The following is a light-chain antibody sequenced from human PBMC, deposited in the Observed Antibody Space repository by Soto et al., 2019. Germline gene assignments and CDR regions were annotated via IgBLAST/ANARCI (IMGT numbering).Light chain of an antibody. CDR1: SSDIGAYKH. J-gene: IGLJ2*01. Sequence: QSALTQPASVSGSPGQSITISCTGTSSDIGAYKHVSWYQQHPGKAPKLVIYEVANRPSGVSHRFSGSKSDNTASLTISGLRAEDEADYYCSSYSTSTTLDFGGGTKLTVL. V-gene: IGLV2-14*01. CDR3: SSYSTSTTLD. CDR2: EVA.